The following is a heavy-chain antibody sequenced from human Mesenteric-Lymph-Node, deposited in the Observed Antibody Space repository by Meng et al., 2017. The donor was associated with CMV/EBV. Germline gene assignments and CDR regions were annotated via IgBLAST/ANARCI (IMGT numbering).Heavy chain of an antibody. CDR3: ARLSSYSSAYDY. Sequence: SCKPSGYAFMTYDINWVRQAPGQGLEWMGWVSPNSDNADYAQRFQGRVTFSRNSAISTAYMEVSSLTYEDTAVYYCARLSSYSSAYDYWGQGTLVTVSS. CDR1: GYAFMTYD. CDR2: VSPNSDNA. J-gene: IGHJ4*02. D-gene: IGHD5-18*01. V-gene: IGHV1-8*03.